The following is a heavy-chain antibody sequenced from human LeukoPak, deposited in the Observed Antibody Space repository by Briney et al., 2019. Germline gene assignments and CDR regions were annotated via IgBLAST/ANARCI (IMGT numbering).Heavy chain of an antibody. D-gene: IGHD6-13*01. J-gene: IGHJ4*02. V-gene: IGHV3-30*03. Sequence: QPGRSLRLSCAASAFTFSSYGMHWVRQAPGKGLEWVALISYDGSDKDYAKSVKGRFTISRDNSKNTLYLQMNSLRAEDTAVYYCARAEGDSSSWYRYWGQGTLVTVSS. CDR2: ISYDGSDK. CDR1: AFTFSSYG. CDR3: ARAEGDSSSWYRY.